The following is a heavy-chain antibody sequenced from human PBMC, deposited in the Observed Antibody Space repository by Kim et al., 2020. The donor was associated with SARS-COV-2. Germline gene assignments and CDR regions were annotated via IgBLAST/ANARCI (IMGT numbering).Heavy chain of an antibody. Sequence: ASVKVSCKASGYTFTSYGISWVRQAPGQGLEWMGWISAYNGNTNYAQKLQGRVTMTTDTSTSTAYMELRSLRSDDTAVYYCARGGSGSYYHETYYYYYYGMDVWGQGTTVTVSS. J-gene: IGHJ6*02. D-gene: IGHD3-10*01. V-gene: IGHV1-18*01. CDR1: GYTFTSYG. CDR2: ISAYNGNT. CDR3: ARGGSGSYYHETYYYYYYGMDV.